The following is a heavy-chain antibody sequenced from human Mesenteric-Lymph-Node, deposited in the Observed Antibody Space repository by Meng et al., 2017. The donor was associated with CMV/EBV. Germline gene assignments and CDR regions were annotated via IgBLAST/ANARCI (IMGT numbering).Heavy chain of an antibody. CDR1: GFPFHTYW. CDR3: ARGAYGDLYYYYHAMDV. D-gene: IGHD4-17*01. V-gene: IGHV3-7*01. CDR2: IKEDGSEK. J-gene: IGHJ6*02. Sequence: GGSLRLSCVVSGFPFHTYWMNWVRQAPGKGLEWVANIKEDGSEKFFVDSVKGRFTISRDNAKDSLYLQMNSLRAEDTAVYYCARGAYGDLYYYYHAMDVWGQGTTVTVSS.